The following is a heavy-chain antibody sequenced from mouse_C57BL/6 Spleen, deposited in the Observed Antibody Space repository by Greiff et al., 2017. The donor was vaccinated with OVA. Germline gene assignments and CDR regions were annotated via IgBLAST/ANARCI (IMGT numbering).Heavy chain of an antibody. J-gene: IGHJ2*01. V-gene: IGHV1-53*01. CDR3: ARCNWDVYFDY. D-gene: IGHD4-1*01. Sequence: QVHVKQPGTELVKPGASVKLSCKASGYTFTSYWMHWVKQRPGQGLEWIGNINPSNGGTNYNEKFKSKATLTVDKSSSTAYMQLSSLTSEDSAVYYCARCNWDVYFDYWGQGTTLTVSS. CDR1: GYTFTSYW. CDR2: INPSNGGT.